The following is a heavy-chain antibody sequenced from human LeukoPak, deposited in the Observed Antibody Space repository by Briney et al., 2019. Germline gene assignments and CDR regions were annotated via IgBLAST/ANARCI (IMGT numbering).Heavy chain of an antibody. CDR1: GGSISSGGYS. CDR3: ARGERQLAFDY. J-gene: IGHJ4*02. D-gene: IGHD6-13*01. V-gene: IGHV4-30-2*01. CDR2: IYDSGST. Sequence: PSQTLSVNCAVSGGSISSGGYSWSWIRQPPGKGVEWIGYIYDSGSTYYNPSLKSRVTISVDRSKNQFSLKLSSVTAADTAVYYYARGERQLAFDYWGQGTLVTVSS.